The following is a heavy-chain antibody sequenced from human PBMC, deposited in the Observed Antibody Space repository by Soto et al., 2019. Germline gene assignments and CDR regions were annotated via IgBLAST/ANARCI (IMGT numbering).Heavy chain of an antibody. CDR2: TTDDGGRT. V-gene: IGHV3-23*01. D-gene: IGHD3-10*01. Sequence: EVQLLESGGGLVEPGGSLRLSCTASGFSFSSYAMTWVRQAPGKGLEWVSSTTDDGGRTFYADSVKGRFTISRDNSNKRLNQQMNGLRAEDTALYYWAKGGGFGTGAYYNVAYWGQGTLVTVSS. CDR1: GFSFSSYA. J-gene: IGHJ4*02. CDR3: AKGGGFGTGAYYNVAY.